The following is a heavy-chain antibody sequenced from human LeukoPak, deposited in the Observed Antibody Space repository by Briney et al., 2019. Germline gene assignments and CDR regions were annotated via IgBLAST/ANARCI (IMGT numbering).Heavy chain of an antibody. Sequence: KSGGSLRLSCAASGFTFSSYSMNWVRQAPGKGLEWVSSISSSSSYIYYADSVKGRFTISRDNAKNSLYLQMNSLRAEGTAVYYCARDRCSSTRSWCYYMDVWGKGTTVTVSS. CDR1: GFTFSSYS. CDR2: ISSSSSYI. V-gene: IGHV3-21*01. J-gene: IGHJ6*03. D-gene: IGHD2-2*01. CDR3: ARDRCSSTRSWCYYMDV.